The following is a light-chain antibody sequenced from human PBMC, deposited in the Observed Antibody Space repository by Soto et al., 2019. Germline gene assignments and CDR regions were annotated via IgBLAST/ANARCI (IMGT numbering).Light chain of an antibody. CDR1: QAVPTN. V-gene: IGKV1-9*01. CDR3: QQVKAYPRT. J-gene: IGKJ4*01. CDR2: EES. Sequence: DIHLTQSPSFLSASVGDRVTITCRPSQAVPTNMAWYQQKPGKPPKLLIYEESTLHSGVPSRFSGRKSGTQFTRTIDSLQPEDFATYYCQQVKAYPRTFGGGTKVEIK.